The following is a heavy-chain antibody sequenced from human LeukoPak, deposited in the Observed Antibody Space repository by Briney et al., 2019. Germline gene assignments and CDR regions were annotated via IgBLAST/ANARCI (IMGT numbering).Heavy chain of an antibody. CDR2: IRYDGSVK. CDR1: GFAFNTYG. CDR3: AKPLPGTAVAGDS. V-gene: IGHV3-30*02. J-gene: IGHJ4*02. Sequence: PGGSLRLSCEASGFAFNTYGMHWVRQAPGKGLEWVAYIRYDGSVKHYADSVKGRFTISRDNSENTLYLQMNTLRPEDTAVFYCAKPLPGTAVAGDSWGQGTLVTVSS. D-gene: IGHD6-13*01.